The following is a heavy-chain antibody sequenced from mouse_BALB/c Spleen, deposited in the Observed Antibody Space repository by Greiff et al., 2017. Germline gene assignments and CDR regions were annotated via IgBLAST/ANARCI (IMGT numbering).Heavy chain of an antibody. CDR1: GYTFTSYW. J-gene: IGHJ2*01. CDR3: ARSLSYYGFDY. Sequence: QVQLQQSGAELAKPGASVKMSCKASGYTFTSYWMHWVKQRPGQGLEWIGYINPSTGYTEYNQKFKDKATLTADKSSSTAYMQLSSLTSEDSAVYYCARSLSYYGFDYWGQGTTLTVSS. CDR2: INPSTGYT. V-gene: IGHV1-7*01. D-gene: IGHD1-1*01.